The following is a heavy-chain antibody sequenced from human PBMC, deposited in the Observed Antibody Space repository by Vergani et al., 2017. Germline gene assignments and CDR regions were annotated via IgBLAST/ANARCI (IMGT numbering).Heavy chain of an antibody. CDR2: IYPGDSDT. J-gene: IGHJ3*02. D-gene: IGHD4-17*01. Sequence: DVQLVQSGAEVKKPGESLKISCKGSVYSFTSYCIGWVRQMPGKGLEWMGIIYPGDSDTRYSPSFQGQVTISADKSISTAYLQWSSLKASDTAMYDCATLDYGDYVEADAFDIWGQGTMVTVSS. CDR1: VYSFTSYC. V-gene: IGHV5-51*01. CDR3: ATLDYGDYVEADAFDI.